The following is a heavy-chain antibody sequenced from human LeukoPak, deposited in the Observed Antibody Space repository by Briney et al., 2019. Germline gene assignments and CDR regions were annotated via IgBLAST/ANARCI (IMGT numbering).Heavy chain of an antibody. CDR1: GYTFTSYD. CDR2: MNPNSGNT. D-gene: IGHD6-13*01. CDR3: ARGRVRQQPHVSFGY. Sequence: GASVKVSXKASGYTFTSYDINWVRQATGQGLEWMGWMNPNSGNTGYAQKFQGRVTMTRNTSISTAYMELSSLRSEDTAVYYCARGRVRQQPHVSFGYWGQGTLVTVSS. J-gene: IGHJ4*02. V-gene: IGHV1-8*01.